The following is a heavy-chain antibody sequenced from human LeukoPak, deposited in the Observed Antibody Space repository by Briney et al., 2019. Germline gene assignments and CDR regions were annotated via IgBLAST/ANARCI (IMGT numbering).Heavy chain of an antibody. J-gene: IGHJ4*02. V-gene: IGHV3-23*01. CDR2: ISGSGGST. Sequence: GGSLSLSCAASGFTFSSYAMSWVRQAPGKGLEWVSAISGSGGSTYYADSVKGRFTISRDNSKNTLYLQMNSLRAEDTAVYYCASTGARYYYDSSGYYSFDYWGQGTLVTVSS. CDR1: GFTFSSYA. CDR3: ASTGARYYYDSSGYYSFDY. D-gene: IGHD3-22*01.